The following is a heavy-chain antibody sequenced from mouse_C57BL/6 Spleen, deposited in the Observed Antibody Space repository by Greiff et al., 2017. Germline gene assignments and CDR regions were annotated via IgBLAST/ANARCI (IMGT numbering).Heavy chain of an antibody. V-gene: IGHV5-4*01. D-gene: IGHD2-5*01. CDR3: ARDYSNPYAMDY. Sequence: EVQGVESGGGLVKTGGSLKLSCAASGFTFSSYAMSWVRQTPEKRLEWVATISDGGSYTYYPDNVKGRFTISRDNAKNNLYLQMSHLKSEDTAMYYCARDYSNPYAMDYWGQGTSVTVSS. CDR1: GFTFSSYA. J-gene: IGHJ4*01. CDR2: ISDGGSYT.